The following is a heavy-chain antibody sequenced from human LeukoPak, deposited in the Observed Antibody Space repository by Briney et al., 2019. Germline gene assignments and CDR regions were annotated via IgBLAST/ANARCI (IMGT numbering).Heavy chain of an antibody. V-gene: IGHV4-39*01. D-gene: IGHD2-15*01. CDR3: AAFYSGGTIRFDY. Sequence: SETLSLTCTVSGGSISSSSYYWGWIRQPPGKGLEWIGSIYYSGSTYYNPSLKSRVTISVDTSKNQFSLKLSSVTAADTAVYYCAAFYSGGTIRFDYRGQGTLVTASS. CDR1: GGSISSSSYY. J-gene: IGHJ4*02. CDR2: IYYSGST.